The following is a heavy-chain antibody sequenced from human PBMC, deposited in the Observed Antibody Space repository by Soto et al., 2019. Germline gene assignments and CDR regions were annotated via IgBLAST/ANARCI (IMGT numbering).Heavy chain of an antibody. J-gene: IGHJ6*03. CDR2: IKSKNDGGTT. D-gene: IGHD5-12*01. Sequence: EVQLVESGGGLVKPGGSLRLSCAASGFTFSNAWMSWVRQAPGKGLEWVGRIKSKNDGGTTDYAAPVKGRFTISRDDSKNTLYLQMNSLKTEDTAVYYCTTLFFVWLIAESALASVWGKGTTVTVSS. CDR1: GFTFSNAW. CDR3: TTLFFVWLIAESALASV. V-gene: IGHV3-15*01.